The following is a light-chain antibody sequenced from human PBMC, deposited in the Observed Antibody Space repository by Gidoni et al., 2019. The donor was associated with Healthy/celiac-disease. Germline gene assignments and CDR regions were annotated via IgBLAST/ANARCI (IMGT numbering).Light chain of an antibody. J-gene: IGKJ4*01. Sequence: DIQMTQSPSSLSASVGDRVTITCQAIQDISNYLNWYQQKPGKAPKLLIYDASNLEKGVPSRFSGSGSGTDFTFTISSLQPEDIATYYCQQYDNLPPGFGGGTKVEIK. CDR3: QQYDNLPPG. CDR1: QDISNY. V-gene: IGKV1-33*01. CDR2: DAS.